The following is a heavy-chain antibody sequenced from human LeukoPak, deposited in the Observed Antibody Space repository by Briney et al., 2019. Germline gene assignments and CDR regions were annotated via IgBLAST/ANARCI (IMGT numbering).Heavy chain of an antibody. V-gene: IGHV4-34*01. CDR1: GGSFSGYY. CDR2: INHSGST. Sequence: SETLSLPCAVYGGSFSGYYWSWIRQPPGKGLEWIGEINHSGSTNYNPSLKSRVTISVDTSKNQFSLKLSSVTAADTAVYYCARRIGYCSSTSCFLAFDIWGQGTMVTVSS. J-gene: IGHJ3*02. D-gene: IGHD2-2*01. CDR3: ARRIGYCSSTSCFLAFDI.